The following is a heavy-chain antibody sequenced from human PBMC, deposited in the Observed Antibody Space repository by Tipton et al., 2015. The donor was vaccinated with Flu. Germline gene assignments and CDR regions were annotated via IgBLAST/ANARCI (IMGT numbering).Heavy chain of an antibody. CDR1: GFTFSDYW. Sequence: QLVQSGGGLVQPGGSLRLSCAASGFTFSDYWMAWVRQAPGKGLEWVANIKQDGSVKYYVDSAKGRFTISRDNAKNSLYLQMNSLRGDDSAVYYCARAVGGSGSYWGQGTLVTVSS. V-gene: IGHV3-7*01. J-gene: IGHJ4*02. D-gene: IGHD3-10*01. CDR2: IKQDGSVK. CDR3: ARAVGGSGSY.